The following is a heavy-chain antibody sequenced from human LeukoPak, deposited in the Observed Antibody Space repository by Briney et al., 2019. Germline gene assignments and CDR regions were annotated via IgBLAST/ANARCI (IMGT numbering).Heavy chain of an antibody. D-gene: IGHD3-3*01. J-gene: IGHJ4*02. CDR1: GGSFSGYY. CDR2: ISSSGSTI. CDR3: ARDFWSGPFDY. Sequence: LSLTCAVYGGSFSGYYMSWIRQAPGKGLEWVSYISSSGSTIYYADSVKGRFTISRDNAKNSLYLQMNSLRAEDTAVYYCARDFWSGPFDYWGQGTLVTVSS. V-gene: IGHV3-11*04.